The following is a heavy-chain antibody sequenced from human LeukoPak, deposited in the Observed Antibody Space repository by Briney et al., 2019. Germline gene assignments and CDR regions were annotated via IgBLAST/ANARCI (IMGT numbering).Heavy chain of an antibody. V-gene: IGHV4-39*01. CDR1: GGSISSSSYY. D-gene: IGHD3-10*01. CDR3: ARRGRHGSGSYRAAFDY. CDR2: TYYSGST. J-gene: IGHJ4*02. Sequence: ASETLSLTCTVSGGSISSSSYYWGWIRQPPGKGLEWIGSTYYSGSTYYNPSLKSRVTISVDTSKNQFSLKLSSVTAADTAVYYCARRGRHGSGSYRAAFDYWGQGTLVTVSS.